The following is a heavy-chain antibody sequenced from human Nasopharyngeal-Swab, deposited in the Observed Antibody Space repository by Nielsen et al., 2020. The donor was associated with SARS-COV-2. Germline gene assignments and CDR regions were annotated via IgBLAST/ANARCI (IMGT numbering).Heavy chain of an antibody. V-gene: IGHV3-30*03. CDR1: GFTFSSYG. Sequence: GESLKISCAASGFTFSSYGMHWVRQAPGKGLEWVAVISYDGSNKYYADSVKGRFTISRDNSKNTLYLQMDSLRAEDTAVYYCARDHPLGGSSDDAFDIWGQGTMVTVSS. CDR2: ISYDGSNK. CDR3: ARDHPLGGSSDDAFDI. D-gene: IGHD1-26*01. J-gene: IGHJ3*02.